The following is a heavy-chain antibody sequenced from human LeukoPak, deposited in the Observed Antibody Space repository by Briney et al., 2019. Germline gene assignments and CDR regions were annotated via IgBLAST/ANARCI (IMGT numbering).Heavy chain of an antibody. CDR2: ISGSGGST. D-gene: IGHD6-13*01. CDR1: RFTFSSYA. J-gene: IGHJ6*03. CDR3: AKDGIAAAGLDYYMGV. Sequence: GGSLRLSCAASRFTFSSYAMSWVRQAPGKGREWVSAISGSGGSTYYADSVKGRFTISRDSSKNTLYLQMNSLRAEDTAVYYCAKDGIAAAGLDYYMGVWGKGTTVTVSS. V-gene: IGHV3-23*01.